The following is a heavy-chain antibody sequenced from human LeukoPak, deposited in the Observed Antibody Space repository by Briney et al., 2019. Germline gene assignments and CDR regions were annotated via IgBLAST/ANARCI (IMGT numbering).Heavy chain of an antibody. CDR2: ISYSGST. D-gene: IGHD2-15*01. J-gene: IGHJ4*02. Sequence: SETLSLTCTVSGASISSYYWSWIRQPPGKGLEWIGCISYSGSTNYNPSLTSRVTISVDTSKNQFSLKLTSVTAAATAVFYCARGRIGGNYWGQGTLVTVSS. CDR3: ARGRIGGNY. CDR1: GASISSYY. V-gene: IGHV4-59*01.